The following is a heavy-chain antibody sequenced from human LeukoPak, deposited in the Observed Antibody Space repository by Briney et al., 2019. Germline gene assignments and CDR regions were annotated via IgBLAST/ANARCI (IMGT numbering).Heavy chain of an antibody. CDR3: ARVGAPSNDDSSGYQVDY. CDR1: GGSFRGYY. J-gene: IGHJ4*02. Sequence: SETLSLTCAVYGGSFRGYYWSWIRQPPGKGLEWIGEINHSGSTNYNPSLKSRVTISVDTSKNQFSLKLSSVTAADTAVYYCARVGAPSNDDSSGYQVDYWGQGTLVTVSS. CDR2: INHSGST. V-gene: IGHV4-34*01. D-gene: IGHD3-22*01.